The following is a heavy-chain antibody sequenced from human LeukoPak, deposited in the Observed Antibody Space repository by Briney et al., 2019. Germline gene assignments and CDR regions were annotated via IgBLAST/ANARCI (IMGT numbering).Heavy chain of an antibody. J-gene: IGHJ4*02. D-gene: IGHD3-22*01. CDR3: ARGGGYYYDSSGYYYFDY. V-gene: IGHV4-39*07. CDR2: IYYSGNT. CDR1: GGSISTSAYY. Sequence: SETLSLTCIVSGGSISTSAYYWGWIRQPPGEGLQWIGSIYYSGNTYYNSSLKSRVTISVDTSTSQFSLRLSSVTAADTAVYYCARGGGYYYDSSGYYYFDYWGQGTLVTVSS.